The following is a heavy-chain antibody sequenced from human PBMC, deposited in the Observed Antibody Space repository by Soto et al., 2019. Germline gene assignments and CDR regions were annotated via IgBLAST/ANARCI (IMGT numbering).Heavy chain of an antibody. J-gene: IGHJ5*02. CDR2: ISSSSSYI. CDR3: ARGLGYCSGGSCPQAWFDP. V-gene: IGHV3-21*01. Sequence: GGSLRLSCAASGFTFSSYSMNWVRQAPGKGLEWVSSISSSSSYIYYADSVKGRFTISRDNAKNSLYLQMNSLRAEDTAVYYCARGLGYCSGGSCPQAWFDPWGQGTLVTDSS. CDR1: GFTFSSYS. D-gene: IGHD2-15*01.